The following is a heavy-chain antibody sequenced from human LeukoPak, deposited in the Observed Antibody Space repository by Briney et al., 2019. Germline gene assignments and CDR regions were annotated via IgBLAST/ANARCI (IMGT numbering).Heavy chain of an antibody. CDR3: ARHADPPMNYGGNSGGIDY. CDR2: IYYSGST. Sequence: PSETLSLTCTVSGGSISSSSYYWGWIRQPPGKGLEWIGSIYYSGSTYYNPSLKSRVTISVDTSKNQFSLKLSSVTAADTAVYYCARHADPPMNYGGNSGGIDYWGQGTLVTVSS. CDR1: GGSISSSSYY. J-gene: IGHJ4*02. V-gene: IGHV4-39*01. D-gene: IGHD4-23*01.